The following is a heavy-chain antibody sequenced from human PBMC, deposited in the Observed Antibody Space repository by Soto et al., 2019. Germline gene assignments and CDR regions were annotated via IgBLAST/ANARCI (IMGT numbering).Heavy chain of an antibody. D-gene: IGHD3-10*01. CDR3: ARQRVWFGELSQYYGMDV. V-gene: IGHV5-51*01. Sequence: GESLKISCKASGYIFTSYWIAWVRQMPGKGLEWMGIIYPGDSDTRYSPSFQGQVTISVDKSISTAYLQWSSLKASDTAMYYCARQRVWFGELSQYYGMDVWGQGTTVTVSS. CDR1: GYIFTSYW. J-gene: IGHJ6*02. CDR2: IYPGDSDT.